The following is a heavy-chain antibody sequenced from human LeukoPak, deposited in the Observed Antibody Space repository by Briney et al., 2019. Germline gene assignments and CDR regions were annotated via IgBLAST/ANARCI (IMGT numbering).Heavy chain of an antibody. D-gene: IGHD6-19*01. Sequence: GGSLRLSCAASGFTFSVYYMSWIRQAPGKGLEWVSYISSSGSTIYYADSVKGRFTISRDNAKNSLYLQMNSLRAEDTAVYYCASHSSGWDFDYWGQGTLVTVSS. J-gene: IGHJ4*02. CDR3: ASHSSGWDFDY. CDR2: ISSSGSTI. V-gene: IGHV3-11*01. CDR1: GFTFSVYY.